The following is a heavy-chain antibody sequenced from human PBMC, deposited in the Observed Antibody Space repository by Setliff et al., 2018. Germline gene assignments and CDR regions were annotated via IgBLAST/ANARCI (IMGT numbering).Heavy chain of an antibody. CDR1: GFTFDDFG. CDR2: IHWNGGST. CDR3: ARWEGGLTYYYMDV. D-gene: IGHD1-26*01. V-gene: IGHV3-20*04. Sequence: PGESLKISCAASGFTFDDFGMSWVRQAPGKGLEWVSGIHWNGGSTDYADSVKGRFTISRDNAKNSLYLQMNSLRAEDTALYYCARWEGGLTYYYMDVWGKGTTVTVSS. J-gene: IGHJ6*03.